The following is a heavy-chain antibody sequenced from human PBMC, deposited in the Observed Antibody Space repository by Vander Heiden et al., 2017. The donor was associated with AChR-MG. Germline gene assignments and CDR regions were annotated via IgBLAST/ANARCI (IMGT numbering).Heavy chain of an antibody. CDR2: IKQDGSEK. J-gene: IGHJ4*02. CDR3: ARDTTYTYYYDSSGYDSPHYFDY. CDR1: GFTISSYW. D-gene: IGHD3-22*01. Sequence: EVQLVESGGGLVQPGGSLRLSCAASGFTISSYWMSWVRQAPGKGLEWVANIKQDGSEKYYVDSVKGRFTISRDNAKNSLYLQMNSLRAEDTAVYYCARDTTYTYYYDSSGYDSPHYFDYWGQGTLVTVSS. V-gene: IGHV3-7*01.